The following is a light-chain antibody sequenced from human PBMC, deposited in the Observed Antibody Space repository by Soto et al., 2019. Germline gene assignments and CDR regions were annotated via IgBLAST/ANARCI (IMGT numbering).Light chain of an antibody. V-gene: IGLV3-1*01. CDR1: KLGDKF. Sequence: SYELAQPPSVSVSPGQTASITCSGDKLGDKFPCWYQQRPGQSPVLVIYQDSKRPSGIPERFSGSNSGNTATLTISGTQAMEEADYYCQAWDSSTVVFGGGPKLTVL. CDR2: QDS. CDR3: QAWDSSTVV. J-gene: IGLJ2*01.